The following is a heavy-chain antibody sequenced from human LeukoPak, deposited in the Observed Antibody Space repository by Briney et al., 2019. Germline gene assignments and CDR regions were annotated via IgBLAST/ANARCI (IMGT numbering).Heavy chain of an antibody. D-gene: IGHD3-22*01. CDR2: IYSGGST. V-gene: IGHV3-66*02. J-gene: IGHJ4*02. CDR1: GFTVSSNY. Sequence: PGGSLRLSCAASGFTVSSNYMTWVRQAPGKGLEWVSVIYSGGSTYYADSVEGRFTISRDNSKNTLYLQMNSLRVEDTAVYYCASGTYYYDNSGPIDYWGQGTLVTVSS. CDR3: ASGTYYYDNSGPIDY.